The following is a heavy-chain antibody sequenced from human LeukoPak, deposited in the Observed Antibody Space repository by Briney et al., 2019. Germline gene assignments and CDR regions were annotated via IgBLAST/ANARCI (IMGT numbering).Heavy chain of an antibody. V-gene: IGHV1-8*01. CDR3: ARSGATRDGYSYAFDI. J-gene: IGHJ3*02. Sequence: GASVKVSCKAPGYTFTSYDINWVRQATGQGLEWMGWMNPNSGNTGYAQKFQGRVTMTRNTSISTAYMELSSLRSEDTAVYYCARSGATRDGYSYAFDIWGQGTMVTVSS. CDR2: MNPNSGNT. D-gene: IGHD5-24*01. CDR1: GYTFTSYD.